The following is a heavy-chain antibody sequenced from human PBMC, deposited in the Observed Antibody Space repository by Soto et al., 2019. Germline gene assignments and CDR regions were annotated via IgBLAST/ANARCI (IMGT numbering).Heavy chain of an antibody. J-gene: IGHJ4*02. Sequence: EVQLAESGGGMVQPGGSLRLSCVASGFTFSSYDMHWVRQAPGKGLEYVSSISSNGGTTYYGNSVKGRFTISRDNSKNTLYLQMVSQRAEDMAVYYCVRRVSGNYDYWGQGTLVTVSS. CDR3: VRRVSGNYDY. CDR2: ISSNGGTT. D-gene: IGHD1-7*01. V-gene: IGHV3-64*01. CDR1: GFTFSSYD.